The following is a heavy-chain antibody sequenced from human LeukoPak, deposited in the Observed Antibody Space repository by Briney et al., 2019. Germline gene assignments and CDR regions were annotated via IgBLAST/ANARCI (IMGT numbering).Heavy chain of an antibody. CDR2: INPSGGST. V-gene: IGHV1-46*01. Sequence: ASVKVSCKASGYTFTSYYMHWVRQAPGQGLEWMGLINPSGGSTSYAQKFQGRVTMTRAMSTSPGYMGLSSLRSEDTDVYYCARDNSVEDTAWWLDPWGQGTRLTVS. CDR3: ARDNSVEDTAWWLDP. CDR1: GYTFTSYY. J-gene: IGHJ5*02. D-gene: IGHD4-23*01.